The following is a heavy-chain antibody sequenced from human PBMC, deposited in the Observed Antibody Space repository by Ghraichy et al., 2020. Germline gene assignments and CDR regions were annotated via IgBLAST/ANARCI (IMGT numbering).Heavy chain of an antibody. Sequence: GGSLRLPCAASGFTFDKYTMHWVRQVPGKGLEWVSLIRGDGGTFYADSVRGRFTVSRDNRKNSIYLQVNSLTTEDTAFYYCAKDQGGYKGVDYWGQGTLVTVSS. CDR3: AKDQGGYKGVDY. J-gene: IGHJ4*02. CDR2: IRGDGGT. CDR1: GFTFDKYT. D-gene: IGHD3-10*01. V-gene: IGHV3-43*01.